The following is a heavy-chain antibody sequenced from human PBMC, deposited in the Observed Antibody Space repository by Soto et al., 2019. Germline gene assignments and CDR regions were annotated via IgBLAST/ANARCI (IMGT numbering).Heavy chain of an antibody. Sequence: PSETLSLTCAVSCGSISSGGYSWGWIRQPPGKGLEWIGYIYHSGSTYYNPSLKSRVTISVDRSKNQFSLRLSSVTAADTAVYYCAGGIAARPLGYWGQGTLVTVSS. D-gene: IGHD6-6*01. CDR2: IYHSGST. J-gene: IGHJ4*02. CDR1: CGSISSGGYS. CDR3: AGGIAARPLGY. V-gene: IGHV4-30-2*01.